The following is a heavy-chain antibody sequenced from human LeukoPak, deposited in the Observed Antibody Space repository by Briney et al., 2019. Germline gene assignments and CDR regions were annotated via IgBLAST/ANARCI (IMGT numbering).Heavy chain of an antibody. Sequence: GASVKVSCKASGYTFTSYDINWVRQATGQGLEWMGWMNPNSGNTGYAQKFQGRVTMTRNTSISTAYMELSSLRSEDTAVYYCASFPSPKSEYGSWGPWGQGTLVTVSS. CDR2: MNPNSGNT. CDR3: ASFPSPKSEYGSWGP. J-gene: IGHJ5*02. CDR1: GYTFTSYD. V-gene: IGHV1-8*01. D-gene: IGHD2/OR15-2a*01.